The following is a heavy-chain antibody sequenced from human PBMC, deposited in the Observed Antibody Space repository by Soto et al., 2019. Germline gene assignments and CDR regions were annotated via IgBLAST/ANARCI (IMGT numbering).Heavy chain of an antibody. D-gene: IGHD6-19*01. CDR1: GFTFSSYG. V-gene: IGHV3-33*01. J-gene: IGHJ4*02. CDR3: ARVRSGWYGTEDGYFDY. Sequence: QVQLVESGGGVVQPGRSLRLSCAASGFTFSSYGMHWVGQAPGKGLEWVAIIWYDGSNKYYADSVKGRFTISRDNSKNTLYLQMNSLRAEDTAVYYCARVRSGWYGTEDGYFDYWGQGTLVTVSS. CDR2: IWYDGSNK.